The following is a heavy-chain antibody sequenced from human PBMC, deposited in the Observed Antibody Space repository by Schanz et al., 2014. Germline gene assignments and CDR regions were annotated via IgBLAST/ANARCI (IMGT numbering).Heavy chain of an antibody. CDR3: AKGQLLSYYFDY. CDR2: ISYHGSER. J-gene: IGHJ4*02. Sequence: QVQLVESGGGMVQPGRSLRLSCAGSGFSFSDYGMHWVRQAPGRGLEWVAVISYHGSERYSADSVKGRFTISRDNSKNTLYLQMNSLRAEDTAVYYCAKGQLLSYYFDYWGQGTLVTVSS. V-gene: IGHV3-30*18. CDR1: GFSFSDYG. D-gene: IGHD2-21*01.